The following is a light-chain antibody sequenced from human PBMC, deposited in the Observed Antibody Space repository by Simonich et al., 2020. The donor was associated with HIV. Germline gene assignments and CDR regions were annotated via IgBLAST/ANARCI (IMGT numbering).Light chain of an antibody. Sequence: SYELTQPPSVSVSPGQTARITCSGDAFPKKYAYWYQQKSGQAPVLVIYEDSKRPSGIPERFSGSSSGTMATLTISGAQVEDEADYYCYSAADNNVVFGGGTKLTVL. V-gene: IGLV3-10*01. CDR3: YSAADNNVV. CDR2: EDS. CDR1: AFPKKY. J-gene: IGLJ2*01.